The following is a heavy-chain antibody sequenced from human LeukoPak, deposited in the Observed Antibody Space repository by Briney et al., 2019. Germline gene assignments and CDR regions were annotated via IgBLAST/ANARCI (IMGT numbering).Heavy chain of an antibody. CDR2: IYPGDSDT. CDR1: GYEFATYW. Sequence: GESLKISCKTSGYEFATYWIAWVRQMPGKGLEWMGIIYPGDSDTRYSPSFQGQVTISADESIMTAYLHWSSLKASGTAMYYCARQADYNILTGYYKGHLDYWGQGTLVTVSS. J-gene: IGHJ4*02. D-gene: IGHD3-9*01. CDR3: ARQADYNILTGYYKGHLDY. V-gene: IGHV5-51*01.